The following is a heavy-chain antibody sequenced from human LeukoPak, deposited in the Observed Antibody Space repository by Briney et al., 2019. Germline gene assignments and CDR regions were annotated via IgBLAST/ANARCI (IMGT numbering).Heavy chain of an antibody. CDR3: ARRYCTGDNCYGRGLDY. D-gene: IGHD2-15*01. V-gene: IGHV3-7*01. Sequence: PGGSLRLSCAASGFTFSSFWMTWVRQAPGKGLEWVANIKQDGSEKYYVDSVKGRFTISRHNAKNSLYLQMNSLRAEDTAVYYCARRYCTGDNCYGRGLDYWGQGTLVTVSS. CDR2: IKQDGSEK. CDR1: GFTFSSFW. J-gene: IGHJ4*02.